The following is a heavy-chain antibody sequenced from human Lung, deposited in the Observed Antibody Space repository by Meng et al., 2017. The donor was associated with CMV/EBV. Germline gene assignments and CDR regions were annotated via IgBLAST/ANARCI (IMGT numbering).Heavy chain of an antibody. J-gene: IGHJ4*02. Sequence: GESLKISCAASGFTVRNTYMNWVRRAPGKGLEWVSTIYIGDTTYYTDSAQGRFTISRVTSKNTLCLQMNSLRVEDTAVYYCARGLAADGIFDSWGQGTRVTVSS. CDR2: IYIGDTT. D-gene: IGHD6-13*01. CDR3: ARGLAADGIFDS. V-gene: IGHV3-53*01. CDR1: GFTVRNTY.